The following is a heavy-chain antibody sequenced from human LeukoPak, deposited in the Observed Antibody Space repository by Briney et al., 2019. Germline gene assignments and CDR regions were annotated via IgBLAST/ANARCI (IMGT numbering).Heavy chain of an antibody. D-gene: IGHD1-26*01. CDR1: GFTFSTNA. V-gene: IGHV3-23*01. Sequence: GGSLRLSCLTSGFTFSTNAMSWVRQAPGKGLEWISGISGSGASTYYADSVTGRFTISRDNSRNTPYLQMNSLGGDDTAVYYCAKDVGKWESLHFFDYWGQGTLVTVSS. J-gene: IGHJ4*02. CDR3: AKDVGKWESLHFFDY. CDR2: ISGSGAST.